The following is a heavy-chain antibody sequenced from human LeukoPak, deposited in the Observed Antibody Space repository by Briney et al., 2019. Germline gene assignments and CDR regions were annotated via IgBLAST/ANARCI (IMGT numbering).Heavy chain of an antibody. CDR2: IWYDGSNQ. V-gene: IGHV3-33*01. CDR1: GFTFSNYG. Sequence: GGSLRLSCITSGFTFSNYGFHWVRQAPGKGLEWTAAIWYDGSNQYYPDSVKGRFTISRDNSKNTIYLQMNSLRIEDTAMYYCARDLSSSWSPGVWGQGTMVTVSS. D-gene: IGHD6-13*01. J-gene: IGHJ3*01. CDR3: ARDLSSSWSPGV.